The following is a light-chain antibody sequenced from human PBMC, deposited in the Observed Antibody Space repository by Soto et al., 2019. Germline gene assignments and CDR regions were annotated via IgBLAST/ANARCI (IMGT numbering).Light chain of an antibody. CDR2: GAS. V-gene: IGKV3-20*01. J-gene: IGKJ1*01. Sequence: EIVLTQSPGTLSLSPGERATLSCRASQSVTSNYLAWYQQKPGQAPRLLIFGASTRATGSPDRFSGSGSGTDFTLTISRLEPEDFAVYYCQQYGSSPAWTFGRGTKVDIK. CDR1: QSVTSNY. CDR3: QQYGSSPAWT.